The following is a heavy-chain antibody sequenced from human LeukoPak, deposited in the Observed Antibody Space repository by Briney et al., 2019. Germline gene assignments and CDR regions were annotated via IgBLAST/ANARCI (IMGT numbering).Heavy chain of an antibody. CDR1: GFTVSSNY. V-gene: IGHV3-66*02. D-gene: IGHD1-26*01. CDR3: ARADFVKWWFDP. J-gene: IGHJ5*02. CDR2: IYSGGST. Sequence: GGSLRLSCAASGFTVSSNYMSWVRQAPGKGLEWVSVIYSGGSTYYADSVKGRFTISRDNSKNMLYLQMNSLRAEDTAVYYCARADFVKWWFDPWGQGTLVTVSS.